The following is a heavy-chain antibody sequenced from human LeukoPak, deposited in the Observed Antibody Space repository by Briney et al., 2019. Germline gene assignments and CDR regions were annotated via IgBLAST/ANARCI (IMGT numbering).Heavy chain of an antibody. CDR3: AKSLYGFDY. V-gene: IGHV3-48*02. D-gene: IGHD2/OR15-2a*01. CDR2: ISCSGNTI. Sequence: PGGSLRLSCAASGFTFSSGSMNWVRQAPGKGLEWVSYISCSGNTIYYADSVKGRFTISRDNAKNSLYLQMNSLRDEDTAVYYCAKSLYGFDYWGQGTLVTVSS. CDR1: GFTFSSGS. J-gene: IGHJ4*02.